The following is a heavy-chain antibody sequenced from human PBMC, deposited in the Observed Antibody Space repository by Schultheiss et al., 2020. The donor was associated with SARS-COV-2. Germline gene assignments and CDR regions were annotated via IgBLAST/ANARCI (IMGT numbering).Heavy chain of an antibody. CDR3: ARAPNYYGMDV. Sequence: GGSLRLSCAASGFTVSSNYMSWVRQAPGKGLEWVSVIYSGGSTYYADSVKGRFTISRDNSKNTLYLQMNSLRSEDTAVYYCARAPNYYGMDVWGQGTTVTVSS. CDR1: GFTVSSNY. CDR2: IYSGGST. J-gene: IGHJ6*02. V-gene: IGHV3-53*05.